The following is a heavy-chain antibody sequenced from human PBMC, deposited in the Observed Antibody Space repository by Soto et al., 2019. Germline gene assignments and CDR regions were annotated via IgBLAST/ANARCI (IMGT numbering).Heavy chain of an antibody. J-gene: IGHJ6*02. CDR3: ARADHISGSYYDYYYGMDV. Sequence: SVKVSCKASGGTFSSYAISWVRQAPGQGLEWMGGIIPIFGTANYAQKFQGRVTITADESTSTAYMELSSLRSEDTAMYYCARADHISGSYYDYYYGMDVWGQGTTVTVSS. CDR1: GGTFSSYA. CDR2: IIPIFGTA. D-gene: IGHD1-26*01. V-gene: IGHV1-69*13.